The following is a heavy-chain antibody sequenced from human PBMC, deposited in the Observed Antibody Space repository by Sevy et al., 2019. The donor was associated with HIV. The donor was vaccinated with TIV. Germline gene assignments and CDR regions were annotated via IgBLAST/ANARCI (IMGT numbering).Heavy chain of an antibody. CDR3: ASGGYYGLGSYYS. CDR2: IYYNGRA. CDR1: GGSVSSGRYY. J-gene: IGHJ4*02. D-gene: IGHD3-10*01. V-gene: IGHV4-61*01. Sequence: SETLSLACTVSGGSVSSGRYYWSWIRQSPGKGLEWIGYIYYNGRANQNPSLKSRVTMSLDTSKNQVSLRLRSVTTEDTAVYYSASGGYYGLGSYYSWGQGTLVTVSS.